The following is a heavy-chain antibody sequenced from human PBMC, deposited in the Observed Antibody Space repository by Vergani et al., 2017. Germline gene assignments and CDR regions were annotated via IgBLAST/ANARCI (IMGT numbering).Heavy chain of an antibody. V-gene: IGHV4-61*01. D-gene: IGHD5-18*01. Sequence: QVQLQESGPGLVKPSQTLSLTCTVSGYSISSGYYWSWIRQPPGKGLEWIGYIYYSGSTNYNPSLKSRVTIAVDTSKNQFSLKMSSLTAADAAVYYCARVPVDTAMWGWFDPWGQGTLVTVSS. CDR2: IYYSGST. CDR1: GYSISSGYY. J-gene: IGHJ5*02. CDR3: ARVPVDTAMWGWFDP.